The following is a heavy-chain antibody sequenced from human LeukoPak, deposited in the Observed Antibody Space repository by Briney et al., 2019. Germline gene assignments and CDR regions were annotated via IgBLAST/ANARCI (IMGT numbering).Heavy chain of an antibody. CDR2: ISWNSGSI. CDR1: GFTFDDYA. CDR3: AKDYGDYFDY. V-gene: IGHV3-9*01. Sequence: GRSPRLSCAASGFTFDDYAMHWVRQAPGKGLEWVSGISWNSGSIGYADSVKGRFTISRDNAKNSLYLQMNSLRAEDTALYYCAKDYGDYFDYWGQGTLVTVSS. D-gene: IGHD4-17*01. J-gene: IGHJ4*02.